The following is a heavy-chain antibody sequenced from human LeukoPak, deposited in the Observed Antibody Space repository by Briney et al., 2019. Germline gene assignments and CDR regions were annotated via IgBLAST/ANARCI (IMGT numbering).Heavy chain of an antibody. CDR3: AREAKDSSGFDY. J-gene: IGHJ4*02. CDR2: IYSGGST. Sequence: GGSLRLSCAASGFTVSSNYMSWVRQAPGKGLEWVSVIYSGGSTYYADSVKGRFTISRDNSKNTLYLQMNSLRAADTAVYYCAREAKDSSGFDYWGQGTLVTVSS. V-gene: IGHV3-53*01. D-gene: IGHD6-19*01. CDR1: GFTVSSNY.